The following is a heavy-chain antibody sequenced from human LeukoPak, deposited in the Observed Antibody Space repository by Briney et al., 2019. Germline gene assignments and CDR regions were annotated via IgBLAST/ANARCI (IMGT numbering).Heavy chain of an antibody. D-gene: IGHD2-15*01. CDR3: ARGAVVTGYFDY. J-gene: IGHJ4*02. CDR2: IYHSGST. Sequence: SETLSLTCTVSGGSISSSSYYWGWIRQPPGKGLEWIGEIYHSGSTNYNPSLKSRVTISVDKSKNQFSLKLSSVTAADTAVYYCARGAVVTGYFDYWGQGTLVTVSS. CDR1: GGSISSSSYY. V-gene: IGHV4-39*07.